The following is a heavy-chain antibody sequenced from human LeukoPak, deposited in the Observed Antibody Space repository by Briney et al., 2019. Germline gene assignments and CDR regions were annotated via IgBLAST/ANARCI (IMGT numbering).Heavy chain of an antibody. Sequence: GGSLRLSCATSGFTFSSYWMHWVRQVPGKGLVWVSRINSDGSSTSYADSVKGRFTISRDNAKNTLYVQMNSLRAEDTAVYYCAREDRGFDYWGQGTLVTVSS. D-gene: IGHD3-10*01. CDR2: INSDGSST. CDR1: GFTFSSYW. J-gene: IGHJ4*02. V-gene: IGHV3-74*01. CDR3: AREDRGFDY.